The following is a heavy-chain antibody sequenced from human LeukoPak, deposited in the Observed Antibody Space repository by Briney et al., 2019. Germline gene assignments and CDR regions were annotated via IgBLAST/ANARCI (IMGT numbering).Heavy chain of an antibody. D-gene: IGHD4-17*01. CDR3: ARILNWVTTDDY. Sequence: PSETQSLTCAVYGASFSGYYWSWIRQPPGKGLEWIGEINHSGSTNYNPSLKSRVTISVDTSKNQFSLKLSSVTAADTAVYYCARILNWVTTDDYWGQGTLVTVSS. J-gene: IGHJ4*02. CDR2: INHSGST. V-gene: IGHV4-34*01. CDR1: GASFSGYY.